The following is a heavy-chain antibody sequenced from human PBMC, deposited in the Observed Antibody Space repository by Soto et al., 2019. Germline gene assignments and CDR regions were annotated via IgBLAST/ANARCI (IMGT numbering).Heavy chain of an antibody. CDR1: GGSISSYY. J-gene: IGHJ5*02. CDR3: ARRAYGYDPGNWFDP. CDR2: IYYSGST. D-gene: IGHD3-3*01. Sequence: QVQLQESGPGLVKPSETLSLTCTVSGGSISSYYWSWIRQPPGKGLEWIGYIYYSGSTNYNPSLKSRVTISVDTSKNKYALKLSSVTAADTAVYYCARRAYGYDPGNWFDPWGQGTLVTVSS. V-gene: IGHV4-59*08.